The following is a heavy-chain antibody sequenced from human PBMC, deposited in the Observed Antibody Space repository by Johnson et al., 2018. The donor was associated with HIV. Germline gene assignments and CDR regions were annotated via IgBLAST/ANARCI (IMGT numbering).Heavy chain of an antibody. CDR3: ARDNLRQLDAFDI. D-gene: IGHD3-16*01. Sequence: QVQLVESGGGVVQPGRSLRLSCAASGFAFSSYAMHWVRQAPGKGLEWVAVISYDGTSKYQADSVKGRFTISRDNSKNTLFMQMNSLRGEDTAVYYCARDNLRQLDAFDIWGQGTMVTVSS. V-gene: IGHV3-30*04. CDR2: ISYDGTSK. CDR1: GFAFSSYA. J-gene: IGHJ3*02.